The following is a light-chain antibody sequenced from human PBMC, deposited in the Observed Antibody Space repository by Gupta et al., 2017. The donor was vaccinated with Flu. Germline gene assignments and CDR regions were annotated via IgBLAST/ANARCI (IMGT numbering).Light chain of an antibody. CDR3: YSYTTRNTLV. J-gene: IGLJ3*02. Sequence: SITISCTGTSSDVGVYDYVSWYQQHPGKAPKLLIYEVNNRPSGVSNRFSGSKSDNTASLTISELQAEDEADYYCYSYTTRNTLVFGGGTKLTVL. CDR2: EVN. V-gene: IGLV2-14*01. CDR1: SSDVGVYDY.